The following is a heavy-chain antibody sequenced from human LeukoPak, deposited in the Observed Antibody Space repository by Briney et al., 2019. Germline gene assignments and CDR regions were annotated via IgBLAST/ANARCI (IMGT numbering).Heavy chain of an antibody. CDR2: IRSKANNYAT. J-gene: IGHJ5*02. CDR1: GFTFSGSA. CDR3: TRHLAGDYYDSSGYSA. D-gene: IGHD3-22*01. V-gene: IGHV3-73*01. Sequence: GGSLRLSCAASGFTFSGSAMHWVRQASGKGLEWVGRIRSKANNYATAYAASVKGRFTISRDDSKNTAYLQMNSLKTEDTAVYYCTRHLAGDYYDSSGYSAWGQGTLVTVSS.